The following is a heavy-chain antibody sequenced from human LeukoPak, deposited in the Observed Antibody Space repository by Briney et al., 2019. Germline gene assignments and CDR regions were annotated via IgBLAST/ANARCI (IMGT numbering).Heavy chain of an antibody. CDR1: GGSISNYY. J-gene: IGHJ4*02. CDR2: IYYGGST. V-gene: IGHV4-59*08. CDR3: ARGRDSRGYQFMGFDS. D-gene: IGHD3-22*01. Sequence: SETLSLTCTVSGGSISNYYWSWIRQPPGKGLEWIGYIYYGGSTNYNPSFKSRVTISVDTSKNQFSLRLSSVIAADTAVYYCARGRDSRGYQFMGFDSWGQGTLVTVSS.